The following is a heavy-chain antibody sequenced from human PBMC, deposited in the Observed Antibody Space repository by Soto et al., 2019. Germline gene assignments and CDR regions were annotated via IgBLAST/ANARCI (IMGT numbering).Heavy chain of an antibody. CDR1: GFTFSSYS. CDR2: ISSSSSYI. D-gene: IGHD1-20*01. CDR3: ASIPGIRNWFDP. Sequence: GGSLRLSCAASGFTFSSYSMNWVRQAPGKGLEWVSSISSSSSYIYYADSVKGRFTISRDNAKNSLYLQMNSLRAEDTAVYYCASIPGIRNWFDPWGQGTLVTVSS. J-gene: IGHJ5*02. V-gene: IGHV3-21*01.